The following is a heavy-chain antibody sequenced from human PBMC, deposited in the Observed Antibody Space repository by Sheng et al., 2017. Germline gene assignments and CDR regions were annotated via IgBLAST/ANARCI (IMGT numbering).Heavy chain of an antibody. CDR1: GFSLSNARMG. J-gene: IGHJ6*03. Sequence: QVTLKESGPVLVKPTETLTLTCTVSGFSLSNARMGVSWIRQPPGKALEWLAHIFSNDEKSYSTSLKSRLTISKDTSKSQVVLTMTNMDPVDTATYYCARTLYSSRWFYYYYMDVWGQGTTGHRLL. CDR2: IFSNDEK. V-gene: IGHV2-26*01. CDR3: ARTLYSSRWFYYYYMDV. D-gene: IGHD6-13*01.